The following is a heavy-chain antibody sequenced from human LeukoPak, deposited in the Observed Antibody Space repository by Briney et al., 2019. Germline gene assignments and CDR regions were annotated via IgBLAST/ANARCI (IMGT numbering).Heavy chain of an antibody. J-gene: IGHJ4*02. D-gene: IGHD1-1*01. V-gene: IGHV3-48*01. CDR3: ATTKQARRYFDY. Sequence: GGSLRLTCAVSGFTITSWSMNWVRQAPGKGLEWLSYISSGSSPIYYADSVRGRFTISRDNSKNTLYLQMNTLRAEDTAVYYCATTKQARRYFDYWGQGTLVTVSS. CDR1: GFTITSWS. CDR2: ISSGSSPI.